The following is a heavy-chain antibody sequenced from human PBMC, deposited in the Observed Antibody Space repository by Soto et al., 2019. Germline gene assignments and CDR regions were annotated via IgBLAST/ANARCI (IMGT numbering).Heavy chain of an antibody. CDR3: AFLPYYDILTGYYTHLLDYGMDV. V-gene: IGHV3-21*01. Sequence: PGGSLRLPCAASGFTFSSYSMNWVRQAPGKGLEWVSSISSSSSYIYYADSVKGRFTISRDNAKNSLYLQMNSLRAEDTSVYYWAFLPYYDILTGYYTHLLDYGMDVWGKCTTVIDAS. CDR1: GFTFSSYS. J-gene: IGHJ6*04. D-gene: IGHD3-9*01. CDR2: ISSSSSYI.